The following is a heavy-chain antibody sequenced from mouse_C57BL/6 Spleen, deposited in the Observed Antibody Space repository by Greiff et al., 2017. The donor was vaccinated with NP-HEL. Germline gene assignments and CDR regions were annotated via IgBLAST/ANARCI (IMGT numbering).Heavy chain of an antibody. CDR2: IDPSDSYT. CDR1: GYTFTSYW. V-gene: IGHV1-69*01. Sequence: QVQLQQPGAELVMPGASVKLSCKASGYTFTSYWMHWVKQRPGQGLEWIGEIDPSDSYTNYNQKFKGKSTLTVDKSSSTAYMQLSSLTSEDSAVYYCARDGTGTDYWGQGTTLTVSS. CDR3: ARDGTGTDY. D-gene: IGHD4-1*01. J-gene: IGHJ2*01.